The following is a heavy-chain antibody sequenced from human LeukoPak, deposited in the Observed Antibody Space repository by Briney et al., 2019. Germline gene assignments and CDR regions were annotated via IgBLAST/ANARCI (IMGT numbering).Heavy chain of an antibody. CDR3: ARGGEWELGNHDAFDI. CDR1: GFTFSSYS. CDR2: ISSSSSTI. V-gene: IGHV3-48*01. J-gene: IGHJ3*02. Sequence: PGGSLRLSCAASGFTFSSYSMNWVRQAPGKGLEWVSYISSSSSTIYYADSVKGRFTISRDNTKNSLYLQMNSLRAEDTAVYYCARGGEWELGNHDAFDIWGQGTMVTVSS. D-gene: IGHD1-26*01.